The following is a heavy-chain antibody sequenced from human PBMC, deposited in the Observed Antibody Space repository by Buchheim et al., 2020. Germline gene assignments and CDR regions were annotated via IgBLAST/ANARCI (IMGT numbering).Heavy chain of an antibody. Sequence: QVQLVESGGGVVQPGRSLRLSCAASGFTFSSYGMHWVRQAPGKGLEWVAVIWYDGSNKYYADSVKGRFTISRDNSKNTLYLQMNSLRAEDTAVYYCARDGDSSGYYGLDYWGQGTL. CDR1: GFTFSSYG. J-gene: IGHJ4*02. CDR3: ARDGDSSGYYGLDY. CDR2: IWYDGSNK. V-gene: IGHV3-33*01. D-gene: IGHD3-22*01.